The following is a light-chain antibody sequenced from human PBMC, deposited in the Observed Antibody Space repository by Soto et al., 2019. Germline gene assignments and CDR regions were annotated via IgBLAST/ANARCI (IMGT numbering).Light chain of an antibody. J-gene: IGKJ1*01. Sequence: EIVMTQSPATLSVSPGERATLSCRASQSVSSNLARYQQKPGQAPRLLIYGASTRATGIPARFSGSGSGTEFTITISSLQSEDFAVYFCQQYNNWPPWTFGQGTKVEI. CDR3: QQYNNWPPWT. V-gene: IGKV3-15*01. CDR1: QSVSSN. CDR2: GAS.